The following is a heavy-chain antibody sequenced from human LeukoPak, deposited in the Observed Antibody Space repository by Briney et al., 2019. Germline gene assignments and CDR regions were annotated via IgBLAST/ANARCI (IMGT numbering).Heavy chain of an antibody. CDR3: AREQYTVTSHDAFDI. CDR2: TNPNSGNT. J-gene: IGHJ3*02. V-gene: IGHV1-8*01. CDR1: GYTFTSYD. D-gene: IGHD4-17*01. Sequence: ASVKVSCKASGYTFTSYDINWVRQATGQGLEWMGWTNPNSGNTGYAQKFQGRVTMTRNTSISTAYMEPSSLRSEDTAVYYCAREQYTVTSHDAFDIWGQGTMVTVSS.